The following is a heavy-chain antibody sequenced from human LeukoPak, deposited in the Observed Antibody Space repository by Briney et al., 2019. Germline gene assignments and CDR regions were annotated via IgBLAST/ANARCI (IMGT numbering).Heavy chain of an antibody. D-gene: IGHD5-12*01. CDR3: ARAQKYVATAFYYYYMDV. CDR1: GGSISSYY. J-gene: IGHJ6*03. V-gene: IGHV4-59*01. CDR2: IYYSGST. Sequence: SETLSLTCTVSGGSISSYYWSWIRRPPGKGLEWIGYIYYSGSTNYNPSLKSRVTISVDTSKNQFSLKLSSVTAADTAVYYCARAQKYVATAFYYYYMDVWGKGTTVTVSS.